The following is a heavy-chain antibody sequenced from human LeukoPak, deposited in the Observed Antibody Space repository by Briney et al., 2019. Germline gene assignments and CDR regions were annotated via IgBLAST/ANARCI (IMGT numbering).Heavy chain of an antibody. J-gene: IGHJ4*02. CDR3: AKSSMDIVVVPAAXSDY. CDR1: GFTFSSYA. V-gene: IGHV3-23*01. CDR2: ISGSGGST. D-gene: IGHD2-2*02. Sequence: PGGSLRLSCAASGFTFSSYAMSWVRQAPGKGLEWVSAISGSGGSTYYADSVKGRFTISRDNSKNTLYLQMNSLRAEDTAVYYCAKSSMDIVVVPAAXSDYWGQGTLVTVSS.